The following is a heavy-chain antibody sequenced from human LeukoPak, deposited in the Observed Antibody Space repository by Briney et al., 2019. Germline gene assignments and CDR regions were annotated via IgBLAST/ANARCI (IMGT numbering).Heavy chain of an antibody. D-gene: IGHD2-2*02. CDR1: GFNFGSYT. J-gene: IGHJ4*02. CDR3: AKPACYSANCYTPRAPFDS. V-gene: IGHV3-23*01. CDR2: ISGSGGIT. Sequence: GGSLRLSCAASGFNFGSYTMNWVRQAPGKGLEWVSGISGSGGITYYADSVKGRFTISRDNSKNTLYLQMNSLRAEDTAVYYCAKPACYSANCYTPRAPFDSWGQGTLVTVSS.